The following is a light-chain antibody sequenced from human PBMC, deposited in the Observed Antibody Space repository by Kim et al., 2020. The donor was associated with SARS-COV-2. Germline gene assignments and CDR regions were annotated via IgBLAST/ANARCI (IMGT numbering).Light chain of an antibody. V-gene: IGLV3-19*01. J-gene: IGLJ1*01. Sequence: SSELTQDSAVSVALGQTVRITCQGDSLRSYYASWXQQKPGQAPVLVIYGKNNRPSGIPDRFSGSSSGNTASLTITGAQAEDEADYYCNSRDSSGNHYVFG. CDR1: SLRSYY. CDR2: GKN. CDR3: NSRDSSGNHYV.